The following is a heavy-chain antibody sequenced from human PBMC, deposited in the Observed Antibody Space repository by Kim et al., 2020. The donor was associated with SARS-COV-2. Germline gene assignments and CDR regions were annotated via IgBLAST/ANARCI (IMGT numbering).Heavy chain of an antibody. Sequence: GGSLRLSCAASGFTFSSYAMSWVRQAPGKGLEWVSVIYSGGSSTYYADSVKGRFTISRDNSKNTLYLQMNSLRAEDTAVYYCAKDKLLWFGELLDGMDVWGQGTTVTVSS. CDR1: GFTFSSYA. V-gene: IGHV3-23*03. J-gene: IGHJ6*02. CDR2: IYSGGSST. D-gene: IGHD3-10*01. CDR3: AKDKLLWFGELLDGMDV.